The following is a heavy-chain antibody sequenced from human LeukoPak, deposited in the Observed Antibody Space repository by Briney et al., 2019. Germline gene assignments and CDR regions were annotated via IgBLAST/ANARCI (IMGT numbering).Heavy chain of an antibody. CDR3: AKDGGLWVSAHWGDS. D-gene: IGHD7-27*01. V-gene: IGHV3-23*01. J-gene: IGHJ4*02. CDR2: ITTGDGNT. CDR1: GFTFTSYS. Sequence: GGSLRLSCAASGFTFTSYSMNWVRQAPGKGLKWVSTITTGDGNTYYADSVKGRFTVSRDDSKNTLYLQMDSLRAEDTAVYYCAKDGGLWVSAHWGDSWGRGTLVTVSS.